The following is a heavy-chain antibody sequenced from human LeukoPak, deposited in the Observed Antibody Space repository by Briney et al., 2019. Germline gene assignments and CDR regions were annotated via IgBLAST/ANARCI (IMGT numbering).Heavy chain of an antibody. CDR2: IYTSGST. D-gene: IGHD1-26*01. CDR1: GGSISSGSYY. J-gene: IGHJ5*02. V-gene: IGHV4-61*02. Sequence: TSETLSLTCTVSGGSISSGSYYGSWIRQPAGKGLEWIGRIYTSGSTNYNTSLKSRVTISVETSKNQFFLKLSYVTAADKAVYYCARAGSYYWFDPWGQGTLVTVSS. CDR3: ARAGSYYWFDP.